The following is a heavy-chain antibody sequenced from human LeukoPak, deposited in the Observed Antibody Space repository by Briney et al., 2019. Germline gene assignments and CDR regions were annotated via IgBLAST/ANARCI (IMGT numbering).Heavy chain of an antibody. J-gene: IGHJ6*04. D-gene: IGHD3-10*02. CDR3: AELGITMIGGV. Sequence: QPGGTLRLSCAASGFTFSSYEMNWVRQAPGKGLEWVSYISSSGSTIYYADSVKGRFTISRDNAKNSLYLQMNSLRAEDTAVYYCAELGITMIGGVWGKGTTVTISS. V-gene: IGHV3-48*03. CDR2: ISSSGSTI. CDR1: GFTFSSYE.